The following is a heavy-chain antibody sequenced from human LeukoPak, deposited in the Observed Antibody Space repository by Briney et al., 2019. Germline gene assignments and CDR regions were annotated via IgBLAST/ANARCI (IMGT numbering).Heavy chain of an antibody. CDR2: IYSGGST. Sequence: PGGSLRLSCTTSGFIFSNYGMHWVRQAPGKGLEWVSVIYSGGSTYYADSVKGRFTISRDNSKNTLYLQMNSLRAEDTAVYYCARGDILTDWGQGTLVTVSS. CDR1: GFIFSNYG. V-gene: IGHV3-NL1*01. J-gene: IGHJ4*02. CDR3: ARGDILTD. D-gene: IGHD3-9*01.